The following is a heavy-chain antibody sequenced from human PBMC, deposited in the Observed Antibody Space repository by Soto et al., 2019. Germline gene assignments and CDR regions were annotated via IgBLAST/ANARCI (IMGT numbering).Heavy chain of an antibody. D-gene: IGHD6-13*01. J-gene: IGHJ6*02. CDR3: ATAGAAGAVMGV. CDR2: IDSTGAYI. Sequence: EVQLVESGGGLVKPGGSLRLSCSASGLIFSTFGMNWVRQAPGKGLEWVSSIDSTGAYIDYADSVKGRLTISRDNARDSLYLQMNSLRVEDTAIYYCATAGAAGAVMGVWGQGTTVTVSS. V-gene: IGHV3-21*01. CDR1: GLIFSTFG.